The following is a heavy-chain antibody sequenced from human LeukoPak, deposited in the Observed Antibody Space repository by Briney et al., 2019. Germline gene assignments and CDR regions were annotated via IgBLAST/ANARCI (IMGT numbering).Heavy chain of an antibody. Sequence: GGSLRLSCAASGFTFINYAMSWVRQAPGMGLEWVSAISGSGGSAYYADSVKGRFTISRDNSKNTLYLQMNSLRAEDTAVYYCAKDLKGYCSGGSCSPFDYWGQGTLVTVSS. J-gene: IGHJ4*02. D-gene: IGHD2-15*01. V-gene: IGHV3-23*01. CDR2: ISGSGGSA. CDR3: AKDLKGYCSGGSCSPFDY. CDR1: GFTFINYA.